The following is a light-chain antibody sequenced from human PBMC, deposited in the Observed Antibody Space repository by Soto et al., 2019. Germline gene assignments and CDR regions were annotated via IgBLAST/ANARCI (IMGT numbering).Light chain of an antibody. J-gene: IGKJ1*01. CDR1: QTVIRN. V-gene: IGKV3-15*01. CDR3: QQYNNWPPWT. Sequence: EIGLTQKKGTRCLARGGRATLSCRAIQTVIRNYFAWHQQKPGQAPRLLIYGASTRAIGIPGRFSGSGSGTEFTLTIPSLQSEDFAVYYCQQYNNWPPWTFGQVSIVDI. CDR2: GAS.